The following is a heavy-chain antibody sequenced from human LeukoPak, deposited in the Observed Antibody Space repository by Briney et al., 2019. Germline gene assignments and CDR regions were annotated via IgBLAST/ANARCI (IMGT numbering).Heavy chain of an antibody. J-gene: IGHJ4*02. V-gene: IGHV1-18*01. CDR3: ARDHVEMATYY. CDR2: ISGYNGNT. CDR1: GYTFTSYG. Sequence: ASVKVSCKASGYTFTSYGISWVRQAPGQGLEWMGWISGYNGNTNYAQKFQGRVTMTTETSTTTAYMELRSLRSDDTAVYYCARDHVEMATYYWGQGTLVTVSS. D-gene: IGHD5-24*01.